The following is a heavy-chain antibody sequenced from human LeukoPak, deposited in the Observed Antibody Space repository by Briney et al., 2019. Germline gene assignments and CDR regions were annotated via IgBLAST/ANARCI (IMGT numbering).Heavy chain of an antibody. Sequence: GGSLRLSCAASGFIFSSYSMTWVRQAPGRGLEWVSSIHSSSIYIYYTDSVKGRFIISRDNAKNSLYLQMSSLRAEDTAVYYCVRFLGPGGNSYASGYWGQGTLVTVSS. D-gene: IGHD5-18*01. CDR3: VRFLGPGGNSYASGY. J-gene: IGHJ4*02. CDR2: IHSSSIYI. V-gene: IGHV3-21*01. CDR1: GFIFSSYS.